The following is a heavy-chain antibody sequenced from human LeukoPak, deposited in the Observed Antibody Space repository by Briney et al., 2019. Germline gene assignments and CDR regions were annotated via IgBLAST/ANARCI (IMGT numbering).Heavy chain of an antibody. V-gene: IGHV3-7*03. J-gene: IGHJ4*02. CDR2: IKQDGSEK. D-gene: IGHD1-1*01. CDR3: ATLRKSLWIPEFDF. Sequence: GGSLRLSCAASGFTFSTYEMSWVRQAPGKGLEWVAYIKQDGSEKYYVDSVKGRFTISRDNSKNTLYLQMSSLRAEDTAVYYCATLRKSLWIPEFDFWGQGTLVTVSS. CDR1: GFTFSTYE.